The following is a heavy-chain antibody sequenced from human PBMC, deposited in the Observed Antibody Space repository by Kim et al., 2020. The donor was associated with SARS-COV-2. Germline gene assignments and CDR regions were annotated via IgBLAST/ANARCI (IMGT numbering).Heavy chain of an antibody. CDR3: ARDGAYPLGGGSGDWFDP. CDR1: GGSLRSSHW. J-gene: IGHJ5*02. CDR2: IFHTGST. V-gene: IGHV4-4*02. Sequence: SETLSLTCAVSGGSLRSSHWWSWVRQTPERGLEWIGEIFHTGSTKYSPIFKSRVNISLDTSKKKFFLRLTSVTAADTAVYFCARDGAYPLGGGSGDWFDPWGQGTLVIVSS. D-gene: IGHD2-15*01.